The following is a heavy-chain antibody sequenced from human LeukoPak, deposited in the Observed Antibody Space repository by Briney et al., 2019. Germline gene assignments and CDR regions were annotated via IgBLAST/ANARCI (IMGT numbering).Heavy chain of an antibody. CDR3: ARDQLAYSGYDTLFDY. J-gene: IGHJ4*02. V-gene: IGHV3-33*01. Sequence: GGSLRLSCAASGFTFSSHAIHWVRQAPGKGLEWVAVIWFDGSNKYYVDSVKGRFTISRDNSKNTVYLQLNSLRPEDTAVYYCARDQLAYSGYDTLFDYWGQGTLVTVSS. CDR2: IWFDGSNK. D-gene: IGHD5-12*01. CDR1: GFTFSSHA.